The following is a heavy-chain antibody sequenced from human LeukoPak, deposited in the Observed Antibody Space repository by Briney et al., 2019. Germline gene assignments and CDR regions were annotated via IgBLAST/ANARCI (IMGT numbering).Heavy chain of an antibody. J-gene: IGHJ3*02. CDR1: GFTFSSYA. D-gene: IGHD3-22*01. V-gene: IGHV3-30-3*01. Sequence: GGSLRLSCAASGFTFSSYAMHWVRQAPGKGLEWVAVISYDGSNKYYADSVKGRFTISRDNSKNTLYLQMNSLRAEDTAVYYCAREGIVVAPLAFDIWGQGTMVTVSS. CDR2: ISYDGSNK. CDR3: AREGIVVAPLAFDI.